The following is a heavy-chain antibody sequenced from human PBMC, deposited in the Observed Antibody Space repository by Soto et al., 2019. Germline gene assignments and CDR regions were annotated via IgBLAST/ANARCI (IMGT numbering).Heavy chain of an antibody. CDR2: ISSTGST. CDR3: ARDALALFDS. CDR1: DGSVSSGNYY. Sequence: PSETLSLTCSVSDGSVSSGNYYWTWVRQPPGKGLEWIGYISSTGSTLYNPSLKSRLIISFDTSMNHFSMKLTSMTAADTAVYYCARDALALFDSWGQGTLVTVS. J-gene: IGHJ4*02. V-gene: IGHV4-61*03. D-gene: IGHD5-12*01.